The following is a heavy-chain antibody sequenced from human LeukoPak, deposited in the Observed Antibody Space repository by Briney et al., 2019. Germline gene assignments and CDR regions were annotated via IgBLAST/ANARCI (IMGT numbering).Heavy chain of an antibody. V-gene: IGHV4-59*01. Sequence: SETLSLTCTVSGGSISSYYWSWIRQPPGKGLEWIGYIYYSGSTTYNPSLKSRVTISVDTSKNQFSLKLTSVTAADTAVYYCARDFAVTTAYYYGMDVWGQGTTVTASS. CDR1: GGSISSYY. CDR3: ARDFAVTTAYYYGMDV. D-gene: IGHD4-17*01. CDR2: IYYSGST. J-gene: IGHJ6*02.